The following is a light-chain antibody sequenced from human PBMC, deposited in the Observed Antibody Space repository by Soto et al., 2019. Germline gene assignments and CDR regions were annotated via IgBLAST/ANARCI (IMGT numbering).Light chain of an antibody. CDR1: QDISSW. CDR2: AAS. Sequence: DIQMTQSPSSVSASVGDTVTITCRASQDISSWLAWYQQKQGKAAKSMIYAASSLQGGVTSRFSGSRSGTEFTLTIISLQPEEFATDYCQQASSFPPTFGQGTRVDIK. J-gene: IGKJ1*01. CDR3: QQASSFPPT. V-gene: IGKV1-12*01.